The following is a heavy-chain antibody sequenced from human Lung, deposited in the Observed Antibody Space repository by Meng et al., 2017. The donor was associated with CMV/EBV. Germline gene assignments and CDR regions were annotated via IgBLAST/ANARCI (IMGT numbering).Heavy chain of an antibody. CDR2: INQGGNEK. CDR3: ATTSNGFFYS. Sequence: GGSLRLXCEASGFMFSNNWMSWVRQAPGKGLEWVANINQGGNEKYHVDSVRGRFTISRDNGNKSLSLQMNSLRVEDTALYYCATTSNGFFYSWGQGAGVTVSS. J-gene: IGHJ4*02. CDR1: GFMFSNNW. V-gene: IGHV3-7*01. D-gene: IGHD2-2*01.